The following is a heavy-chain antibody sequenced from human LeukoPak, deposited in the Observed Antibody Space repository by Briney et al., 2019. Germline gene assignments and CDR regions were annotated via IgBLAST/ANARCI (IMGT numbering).Heavy chain of an antibody. J-gene: IGHJ4*02. CDR2: INPNSGGT. V-gene: IGHV1-2*04. D-gene: IGHD3-22*01. CDR1: GYTFTGYY. Sequence: ASVNVSCKASGYTFTGYYMHWVRQAPGQGLEWMGWINPNSGGTNYAQTFQGWVTMTEDTSTDTAYMELSSLRSEDSAVYYCATVHAYDSSGHYFDYWGQGTLVTVSS. CDR3: ATVHAYDSSGHYFDY.